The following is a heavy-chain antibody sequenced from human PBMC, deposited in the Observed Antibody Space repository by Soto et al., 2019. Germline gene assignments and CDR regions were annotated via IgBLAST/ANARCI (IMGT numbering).Heavy chain of an antibody. V-gene: IGHV1-69*13. J-gene: IGHJ4*02. CDR2: IIPIFGTA. CDR3: ARHYYGSGSYGFDY. D-gene: IGHD3-10*01. CDR1: GGTFSSYS. Sequence: ASVKVSCKASGGTFSSYSISWVRQAPGQGLEWMGGIIPIFGTANYAQKFQGRVTITADESTSTAYMELSSLRSEDTAVYYCARHYYGSGSYGFDYWGQGTLVTVSS.